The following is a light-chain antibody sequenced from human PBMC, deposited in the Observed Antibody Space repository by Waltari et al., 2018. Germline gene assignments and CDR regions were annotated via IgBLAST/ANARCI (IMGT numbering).Light chain of an antibody. Sequence: ELVLTHSPCALSFSPGERATLPSRASKSVSSNFFAWYQQSPGQAPRLLIYDASTRATGIPSRFSGSGSGTDFTLTISRLEPEDFAVYYCQQYGSSPKVTFGGGTKVEIK. CDR2: DAS. CDR3: QQYGSSPKVT. V-gene: IGKV3-20*01. J-gene: IGKJ4*01. CDR1: KSVSSNF.